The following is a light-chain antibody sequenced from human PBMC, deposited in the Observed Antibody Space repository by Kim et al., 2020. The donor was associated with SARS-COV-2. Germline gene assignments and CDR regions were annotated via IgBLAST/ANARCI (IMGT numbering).Light chain of an antibody. Sequence: EIVLTQSPATLSLSPGETATLTCRASQNVGGFLAWYQQKRGQPPRLLIYDASSRATGIPGRFSGSGSGTDFTLTISSLAPEDFAVYYCQQRADWLTFGGGTKVDIK. CDR3: QQRADWLT. J-gene: IGKJ4*01. CDR2: DAS. CDR1: QNVGGF. V-gene: IGKV3-11*01.